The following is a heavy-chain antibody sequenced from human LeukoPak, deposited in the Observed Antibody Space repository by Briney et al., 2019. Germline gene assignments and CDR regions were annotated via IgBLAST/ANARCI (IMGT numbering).Heavy chain of an antibody. J-gene: IGHJ5*02. Sequence: PGGSLRLSCAASGFTFSSYGMHWVRQAPGKGLEWVTFIRYDGSNKYYADSVKGRFTISRDNSKNTLYLRMNSLRAEDTAVYYCAREAITIFGVVRTQTTYGPHRFDPWGQGTLVTVSS. CDR3: AREAITIFGVVRTQTTYGPHRFDP. D-gene: IGHD3-3*01. CDR1: GFTFSSYG. CDR2: IRYDGSNK. V-gene: IGHV3-30*02.